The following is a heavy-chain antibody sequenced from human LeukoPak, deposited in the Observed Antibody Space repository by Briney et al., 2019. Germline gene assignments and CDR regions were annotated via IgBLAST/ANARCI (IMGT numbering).Heavy chain of an antibody. CDR2: IYTSGST. CDR1: GGSISSGSYY. V-gene: IGHV4-61*02. Sequence: PSQTLSLTCTVSGGSISSGSYYWSWIRQPAGKGLEWIGRIYTSGSTNYNPSLKSRVTISVDTSKNQFSLKLSSVTAADTAVYYCARDPTLWFGESDAFDIWGQGTMVTVSS. CDR3: ARDPTLWFGESDAFDI. J-gene: IGHJ3*02. D-gene: IGHD3-10*01.